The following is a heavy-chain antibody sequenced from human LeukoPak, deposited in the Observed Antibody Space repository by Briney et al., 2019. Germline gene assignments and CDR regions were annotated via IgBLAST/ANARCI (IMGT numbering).Heavy chain of an antibody. D-gene: IGHD6-13*01. CDR2: INHSGST. J-gene: IGHJ4*02. CDR1: GGSFSGYY. V-gene: IGHV4-34*01. Sequence: SETLSLTCAVYGGSFSGYYWSWIRQPPGKGLEWIGEINHSGSTNYNPSLKSRVTISVDTSKNQFSLKLSSVTAADTAVYYCARLGYSSSWYWRMGGEHFDYWGQGTLVTVSS. CDR3: ARLGYSSSWYWRMGGEHFDY.